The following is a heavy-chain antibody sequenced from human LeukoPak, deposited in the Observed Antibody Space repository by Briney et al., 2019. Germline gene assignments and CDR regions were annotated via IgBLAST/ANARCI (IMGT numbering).Heavy chain of an antibody. CDR3: ATDLCYDSSGYYGDY. CDR1: GYTLTEFS. CDR2: FDPEDGET. J-gene: IGHJ4*02. D-gene: IGHD3-22*01. V-gene: IGHV1-24*01. Sequence: ASVTVSCTVSGYTLTEFSMHWVRQAPGKGLEWMGGFDPEDGETIYAQKFQGRVTMTEDTSTDTAYMELSSVRSEDTAVYYCATDLCYDSSGYYGDYWGQGTLVTVSS.